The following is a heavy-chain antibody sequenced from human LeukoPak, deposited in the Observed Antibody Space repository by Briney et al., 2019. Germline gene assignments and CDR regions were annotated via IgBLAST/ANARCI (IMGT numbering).Heavy chain of an antibody. CDR3: AKDNTAAAGTFDY. CDR1: GFTFDDYA. J-gene: IGHJ4*02. CDR2: ISWNSGSI. Sequence: GESLRLSCAASGFTFDDYAMHWVRQAPGKGLEWVSGISWNSGSIGYADSVKGRFTISRDNAKNSLYLQMNSLRAEDTALYYCAKDNTAAAGTFDYWGQGTLVTVSS. D-gene: IGHD6-13*01. V-gene: IGHV3-9*01.